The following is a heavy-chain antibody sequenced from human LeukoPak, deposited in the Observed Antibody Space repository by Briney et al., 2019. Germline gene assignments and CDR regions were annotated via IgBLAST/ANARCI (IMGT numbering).Heavy chain of an antibody. Sequence: VASVKVSCKTSGYTFSSYGISWVRQAPGHGLEWMGWVSTYNGNTDYPQKHQGRVTMTTDTSTSTAYMELRSLRSDDTAVYYCARHCSGGSCQSAWFDPWGQGTLVTVSS. CDR2: VSTYNGNT. CDR1: GYTFSSYG. V-gene: IGHV1-18*01. D-gene: IGHD2-15*01. CDR3: ARHCSGGSCQSAWFDP. J-gene: IGHJ5*02.